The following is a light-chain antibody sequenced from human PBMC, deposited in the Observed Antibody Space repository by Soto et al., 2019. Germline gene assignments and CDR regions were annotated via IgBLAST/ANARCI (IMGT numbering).Light chain of an antibody. Sequence: EIVLTQSPATLSLSPGERATLSCRASQSVGRNLAWYQQKPGQAPRLLIYDASSRATGIPDRFSGSGSGTDFTLTISRLEPEDFAVYYCQQYGSSLYTFGQGTKLEIK. CDR3: QQYGSSLYT. CDR2: DAS. CDR1: QSVGRN. V-gene: IGKV3-20*01. J-gene: IGKJ2*01.